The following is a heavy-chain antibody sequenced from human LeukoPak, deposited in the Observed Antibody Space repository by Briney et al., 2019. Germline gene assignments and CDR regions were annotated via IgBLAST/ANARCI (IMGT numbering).Heavy chain of an antibody. J-gene: IGHJ4*02. CDR2: IYYSGST. CDR1: GASISSHY. V-gene: IGHV4-59*11. CDR3: VRIYYDSSGYYLTDYYFDS. Sequence: SETLSLTCTVSGASISSHYWSWIRQPPGKGLEWIGYIYYSGSTNYNPSLKSRVTISVDTSKNQFSLKLSSVTAADTAVYYCVRIYYDSSGYYLTDYYFDSWGQGTLVTVSS. D-gene: IGHD3-22*01.